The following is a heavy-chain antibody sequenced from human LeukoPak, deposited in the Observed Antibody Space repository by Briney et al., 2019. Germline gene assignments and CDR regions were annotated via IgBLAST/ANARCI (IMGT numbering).Heavy chain of an antibody. CDR1: GFTVSSNY. V-gene: IGHV3-66*01. D-gene: IGHD1-26*01. CDR2: IYSDGTT. Sequence: GGSLRLSCAASGFTVSSNYMSWVRQAPGQGLEWVSVIYSDGTTYYADSVKGRFIVSRDNSRKTFHLQMDSLRADDTAIYYCAKGKVNHLGALDFWGQGTLVTVSS. J-gene: IGHJ4*02. CDR3: AKGKVNHLGALDF.